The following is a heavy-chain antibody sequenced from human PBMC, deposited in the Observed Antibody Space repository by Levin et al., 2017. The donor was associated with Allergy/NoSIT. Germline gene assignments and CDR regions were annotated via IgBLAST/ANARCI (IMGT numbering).Heavy chain of an antibody. J-gene: IGHJ4*02. CDR2: ISWNSDTM. CDR3: AKASGRQVGDFDY. V-gene: IGHV3-9*01. CDR1: GFTFGDYG. D-gene: IGHD1-26*01. Sequence: SAASGFTFGDYGMHWVRQAPGKGLEWVSGISWNSDTMVYADSVKGRFTISRDNAKNSLYLQMNSLRVEDTALYYCAKASGRQVGDFDYWGQGTLVTVSS.